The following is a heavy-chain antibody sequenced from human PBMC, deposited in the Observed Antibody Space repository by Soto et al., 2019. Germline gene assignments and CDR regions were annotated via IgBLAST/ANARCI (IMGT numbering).Heavy chain of an antibody. CDR2: INHSGST. V-gene: IGHV4-34*01. D-gene: IGHD3-3*01. J-gene: IGHJ6*03. CDR3: ARGPGTITTAAGCYNYMDV. Sequence: SETLSLTCAVYGGSFSGYYWSWIRQPPGKGLEWIGEINHSGSTNYNPSLKSRVTISVDTSKNQFSLKLSSVTAADTAVYYCARGPGTITTAAGCYNYMDVWGKGTTVTVSS. CDR1: GGSFSGYY.